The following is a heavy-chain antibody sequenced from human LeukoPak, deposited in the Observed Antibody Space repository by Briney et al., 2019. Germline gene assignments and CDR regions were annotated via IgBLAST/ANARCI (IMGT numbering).Heavy chain of an antibody. J-gene: IGHJ4*02. CDR1: GGTFSSYA. CDR3: ARDVAAVAGTGEVY. Sequence: SVKVSCKASGGTFSSYAISWVRQAPGQGLEWMGGIIPIFGTANYAQKFQGRVTITTDESTSTAYMELSSLSSEDTAVYYCARDVAAVAGTGEVYWGQGTLVTVSS. V-gene: IGHV1-69*05. CDR2: IIPIFGTA. D-gene: IGHD6-19*01.